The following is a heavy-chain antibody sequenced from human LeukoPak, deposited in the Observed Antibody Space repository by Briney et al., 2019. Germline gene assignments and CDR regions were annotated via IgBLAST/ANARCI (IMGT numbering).Heavy chain of an antibody. V-gene: IGHV3-73*01. CDR2: IRNKGNNYAT. J-gene: IGHJ3*02. CDR3: SRHSDYGGSGNRLDAFDI. CDR1: GFTFSGSV. D-gene: IGHD3-22*01. Sequence: GGSLRLSCAASGFTFSGSVMHWVRQASGKGLGWVGHIRNKGNNYATAYGASVKGGFTISRDDSKNTAYLQMNSLKTEDTAVYYCSRHSDYGGSGNRLDAFDIWGQGTMVTVSS.